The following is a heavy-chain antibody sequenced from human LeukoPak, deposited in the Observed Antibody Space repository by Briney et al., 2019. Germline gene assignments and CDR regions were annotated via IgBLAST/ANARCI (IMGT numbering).Heavy chain of an antibody. V-gene: IGHV3-64*01. CDR2: ISTNGGST. CDR3: ARGDSMIVVVKGFDS. D-gene: IGHD3-22*01. Sequence: GGSLRLSCAASGFTFSSYAMHWVRQAPGKGLEYVSAISTNGGSTYYANSVKGKFTISRDNSKNTLYLQMGSLRAEDMAMYYCARGDSMIVVVKGFDSWGQGTLVTVSS. CDR1: GFTFSSYA. J-gene: IGHJ4*02.